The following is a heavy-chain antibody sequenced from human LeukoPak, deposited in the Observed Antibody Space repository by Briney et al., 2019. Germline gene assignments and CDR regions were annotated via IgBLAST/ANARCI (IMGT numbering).Heavy chain of an antibody. J-gene: IGHJ4*02. Sequence: SETLSLTCAVYGGSFSGYYWSWIRQPPGKGLEWIGEINHSGSTNYNPSLKSRVTISLDTSKNQLSLKLNSVTAADTAVYYCARVPTYYYDSSGYFWGQGTLVTVSS. CDR3: ARVPTYYYDSSGYF. CDR2: INHSGST. CDR1: GGSFSGYY. D-gene: IGHD3-22*01. V-gene: IGHV4-34*01.